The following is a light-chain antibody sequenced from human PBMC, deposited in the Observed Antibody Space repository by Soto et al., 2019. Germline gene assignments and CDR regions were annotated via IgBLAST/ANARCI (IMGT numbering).Light chain of an antibody. CDR2: NNH. J-gene: IGLJ2*01. V-gene: IGLV1-40*01. CDR3: QSYDSSLTAPVV. Sequence: QSVLTQPPSVSGAPGQRVTISCTGSSSNIGAGFDVHWYQQLPGTAPKLLIYNNHNRPSGVPDRFSGSKSGTSASLAITGLQAEDEADHFCQSYDSSLTAPVVFGGGTKLTVL. CDR1: SSNIGAGFD.